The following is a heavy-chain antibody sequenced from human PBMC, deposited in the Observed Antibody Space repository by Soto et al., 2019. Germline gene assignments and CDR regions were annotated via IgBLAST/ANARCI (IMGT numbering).Heavy chain of an antibody. Sequence: EVQLVESGGGLVQPGGSLRLSCATSGFTFSSHWMNWVRQAPGKGLEWVANIKQDGTEVYYVDSVKGRYTISRDNAKNSLYLQMNSLRAEDTAVYYCARGKYYDFWSAYYNFFPFDYWGRGTLVTVSS. CDR1: GFTFSSHW. D-gene: IGHD3-3*01. CDR2: IKQDGTEV. CDR3: ARGKYYDFWSAYYNFFPFDY. J-gene: IGHJ4*02. V-gene: IGHV3-7*01.